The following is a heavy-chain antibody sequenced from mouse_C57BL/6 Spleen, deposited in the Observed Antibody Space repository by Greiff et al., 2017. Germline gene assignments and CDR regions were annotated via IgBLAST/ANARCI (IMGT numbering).Heavy chain of an antibody. Sequence: VQLKESGPGLVKPSQSLSLSCSVTGYSITSGYYWNWIRQFPGNKLEWMGYISYDGSTNYNPSLKNRISITRDTSKNQFFLKLSPVTNEDTATYYGATMGDYDEPLAYWGPGTLVTVSA. J-gene: IGHJ3*01. CDR1: GYSITSGYY. CDR3: ATMGDYDEPLAY. CDR2: ISYDGST. V-gene: IGHV3-6*01. D-gene: IGHD2-4*01.